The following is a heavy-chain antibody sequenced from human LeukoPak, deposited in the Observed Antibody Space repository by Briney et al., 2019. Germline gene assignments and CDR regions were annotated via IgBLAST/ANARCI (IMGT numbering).Heavy chain of an antibody. CDR1: GYTFTSYG. Sequence: ASVKVSCKASGYTFTSYGISWVRQAPGQGLEWRGWISAYNGNTNYAQKLQRRVTMTTDTSTSTAYMELRRLRSDDPAVYYCARDGEEDGGTLPFDYWGQGTLVTVSS. D-gene: IGHD4-23*01. J-gene: IGHJ4*02. V-gene: IGHV1-18*01. CDR3: ARDGEEDGGTLPFDY. CDR2: ISAYNGNT.